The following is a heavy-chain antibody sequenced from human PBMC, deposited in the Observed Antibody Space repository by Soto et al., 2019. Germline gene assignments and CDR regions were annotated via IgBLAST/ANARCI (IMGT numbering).Heavy chain of an antibody. D-gene: IGHD2-2*01. CDR2: IYPTGST. Sequence: SETLSLTCTVSGGSISSYYWSWIRQPAEKGLEWIGRIYPTGSTNFNPSLRGRVSMSLDTSKNQFSLQLNSVTAADTAVYFCARAIVVVPPAGFRFDPWGQGTLVTVSS. J-gene: IGHJ5*02. CDR3: ARAIVVVPPAGFRFDP. CDR1: GGSISSYY. V-gene: IGHV4-4*07.